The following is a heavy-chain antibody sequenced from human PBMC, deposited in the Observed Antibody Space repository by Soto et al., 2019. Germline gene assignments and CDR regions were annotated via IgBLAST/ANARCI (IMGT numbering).Heavy chain of an antibody. D-gene: IGHD2-2*01. J-gene: IGHJ6*03. CDR3: ARVGCTRRCHSARCSAYYYYYYMDV. Sequence: EVQLVESGGGLVKPGGSLRLSCAASGFTFSSYTINWVRQAPGKGLEWVSSISSSGSYIYYADSVKGRLTISRDNATNSLYLQMNSLRVEDTAVYYGARVGCTRRCHSARCSAYYYYYYMDVWGKGTTVTVSS. CDR1: GFTFSSYT. CDR2: ISSSGSYI. V-gene: IGHV3-21*01.